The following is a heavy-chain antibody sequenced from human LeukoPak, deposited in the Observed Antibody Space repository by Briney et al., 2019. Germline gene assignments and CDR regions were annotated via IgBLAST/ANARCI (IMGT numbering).Heavy chain of an antibody. J-gene: IGHJ4*02. CDR3: AKVGATHYFDY. CDR1: GFTFSSYW. V-gene: IGHV3-74*01. Sequence: PGGSLRLSCAASGFTFSSYWMHWVRQAPGKGLVWVSRLNTDGSSTSYADSVKGRFTISRDNAKNTLYLQMNSLRAEDTAVYYCAKVGATHYFDYWGQGTLVTVSS. CDR2: LNTDGSST. D-gene: IGHD1-26*01.